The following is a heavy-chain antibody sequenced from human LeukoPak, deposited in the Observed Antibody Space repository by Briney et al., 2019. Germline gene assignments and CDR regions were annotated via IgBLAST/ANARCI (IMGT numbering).Heavy chain of an antibody. D-gene: IGHD2/OR15-2a*01. CDR1: GGSISSGGYY. J-gene: IGHJ2*01. CDR2: IYHSGST. V-gene: IGHV4-30-2*05. CDR3: ARGDLKGLSWYFDL. Sequence: PSETLSLTCTVSGGSISSGGYYWSWIRQPPGKGLEWIGYIYHSGSTYYNPSLKSRVTISVDTSKNQFSLKLSSVTAADTAVYYCARGDLKGLSWYFDLWGRGTLVTVSS.